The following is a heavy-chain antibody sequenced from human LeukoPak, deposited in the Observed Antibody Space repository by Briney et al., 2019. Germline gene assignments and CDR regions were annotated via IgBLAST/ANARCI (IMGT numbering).Heavy chain of an antibody. Sequence: ASVKVSCTASGYTFTGYYLHWVRQAPGQGLEWMGWINPNSGGTDYAQKFQGRVTMTRDTSIRTAYMELSRLRSDDTAVYYCARKVDWYFDLWGRGTLVTVSS. J-gene: IGHJ2*01. CDR2: INPNSGGT. CDR1: GYTFTGYY. V-gene: IGHV1-2*02. D-gene: IGHD2-15*01. CDR3: ARKVDWYFDL.